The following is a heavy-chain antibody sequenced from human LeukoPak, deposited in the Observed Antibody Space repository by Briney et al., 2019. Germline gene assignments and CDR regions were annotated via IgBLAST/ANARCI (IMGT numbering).Heavy chain of an antibody. CDR3: AARRGYYHYMDV. CDR2: ISNTGSNT. D-gene: IGHD3-3*01. J-gene: IGHJ6*03. Sequence: PGGSLRLSCATSGFTFSSYAVAWVRQAPGKGLQWVSSISNTGSNTYYADSVKGRFTISRDNSKNTLSLQMNSLTAEATAVYYCAARRGYYHYMDVWGKGTTVTVSS. CDR1: GFTFSSYA. V-gene: IGHV3-23*01.